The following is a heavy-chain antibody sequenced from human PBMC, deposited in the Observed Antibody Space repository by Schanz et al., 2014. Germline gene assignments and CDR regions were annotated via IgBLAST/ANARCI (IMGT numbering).Heavy chain of an antibody. Sequence: EVQLVESGGGLVQPGGSLRLSCAASRFTFSNYAMSWVRQAPGKGLEWVADLSWNRRSVGYADSVKGRFTISRDNANNTLDLQMKSLRPEDTALYYCVKDTNGGDSGNYHAFDVWGQGTRVTVSS. CDR3: VKDTNGGDSGNYHAFDV. V-gene: IGHV3-9*01. J-gene: IGHJ3*01. D-gene: IGHD4-17*01. CDR2: LSWNRRSV. CDR1: RFTFSNYA.